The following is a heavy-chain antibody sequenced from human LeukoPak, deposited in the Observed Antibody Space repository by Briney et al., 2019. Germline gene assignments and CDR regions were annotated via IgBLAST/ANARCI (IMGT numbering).Heavy chain of an antibody. CDR3: AREAPRAFDI. CDR2: IYYSGST. V-gene: IGHV4-59*01. CDR1: GGSISPYY. J-gene: IGHJ3*02. Sequence: SETLSLTCSVSGGSISPYYWSWIRQPPGKGLEWIGYIYYSGSTNYNPSLKSRVTISVDTSKNQFSLKLSSVTAADTAVYYCAREAPRAFDIWGQGTMVTVSS.